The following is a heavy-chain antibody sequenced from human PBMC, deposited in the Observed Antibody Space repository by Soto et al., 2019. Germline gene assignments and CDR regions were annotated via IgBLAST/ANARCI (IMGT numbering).Heavy chain of an antibody. V-gene: IGHV3-33*01. Sequence: QVQLVESGGGVVQPGRSLRLSCAASGFTFSSYGMHWVRQAPGKGLEWVAVIWYDGSNKYYADSVKGRFTISRDNSQNTLYLQMNSLRADDTAVYYCARDLTPGALDYYYYYGMYVWGQGTTVTVSS. CDR1: GFTFSSYG. CDR3: ARDLTPGALDYYYYYGMYV. CDR2: IWYDGSNK. J-gene: IGHJ6*02.